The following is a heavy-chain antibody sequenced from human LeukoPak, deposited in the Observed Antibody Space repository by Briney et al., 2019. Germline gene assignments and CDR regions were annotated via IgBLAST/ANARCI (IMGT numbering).Heavy chain of an antibody. CDR2: IGGSGGRT. CDR3: ARGYDSYPY. CDR1: GFTFRSHA. D-gene: IGHD3-22*01. Sequence: PGGSLRLSCAATGFTFRSHAMNWVRQAPGKGLEWVSGIGGSGGRTYYADSVTGRFTISRDNSKNTVYLQMNSLRAADTAVYYCARGYDSYPYWGQGTLVTVSS. J-gene: IGHJ4*02. V-gene: IGHV3-23*01.